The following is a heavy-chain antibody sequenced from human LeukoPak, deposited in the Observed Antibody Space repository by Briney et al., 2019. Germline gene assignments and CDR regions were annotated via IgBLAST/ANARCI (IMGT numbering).Heavy chain of an antibody. CDR1: GFTFTTYA. V-gene: IGHV3-23*01. CDR3: AKRESGTFDP. D-gene: IGHD1-1*01. Sequence: PGGSLRLSCAASGFTFTTYAMNWVRQAPGKGLEWVSVISGSGSNTYYADSVKGRFTISRDNSKNALYLQMNSLRVEDTAIYYCAKRESGTFDPWGQGTLVTVSS. CDR2: ISGSGSNT. J-gene: IGHJ5*02.